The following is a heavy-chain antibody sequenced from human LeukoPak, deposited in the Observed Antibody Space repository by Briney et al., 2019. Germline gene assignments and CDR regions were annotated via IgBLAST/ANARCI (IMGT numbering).Heavy chain of an antibody. Sequence: QPGGSLRLSCAASGFTFSSYGMHWVRQAPGKGLEWVAVIWYDGSNKYYADSVKGRFTISRDNSKNTLYLQMNSLRGEDTAVYYCARDRDYSSYYYSYDMDVRGKGTTVTVSS. V-gene: IGHV3-33*01. CDR3: ARDRDYSSYYYSYDMDV. J-gene: IGHJ6*04. CDR2: IWYDGSNK. CDR1: GFTFSSYG. D-gene: IGHD6-13*01.